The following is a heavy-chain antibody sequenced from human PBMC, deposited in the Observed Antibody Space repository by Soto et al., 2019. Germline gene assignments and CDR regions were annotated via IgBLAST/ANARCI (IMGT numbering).Heavy chain of an antibody. CDR3: ARAGQGKYYYDSSGYYLAQH. Sequence: QVQLVESGGGVVQPGRSLRLSCAASGFTFSSYGMHWVRQAPGKGLEWVAVIWYDGSNKYYADSVKGRFTISRDNSKNPLYLQLNSLRPEDTAVDYCARAGQGKYYYDSSGYYLAQHWGQGTLVTVSS. V-gene: IGHV3-33*01. J-gene: IGHJ1*01. CDR1: GFTFSSYG. D-gene: IGHD3-22*01. CDR2: IWYDGSNK.